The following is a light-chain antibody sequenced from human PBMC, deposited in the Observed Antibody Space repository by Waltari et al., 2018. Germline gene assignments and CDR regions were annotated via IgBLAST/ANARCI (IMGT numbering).Light chain of an antibody. J-gene: IGKJ2*01. CDR1: QTVFYSSTNKNY. CDR2: WAS. V-gene: IGKV4-1*01. Sequence: DIVMTQSPDSLAVSLGEGATVNCKSSQTVFYSSTNKNYLAWYQQKPGQPPKLLLYWASTRESGVPDRFSVSGSETDFTLTISSLQAEDVAVYYCQQYYSTPPTFGQGTKLEI. CDR3: QQYYSTPPT.